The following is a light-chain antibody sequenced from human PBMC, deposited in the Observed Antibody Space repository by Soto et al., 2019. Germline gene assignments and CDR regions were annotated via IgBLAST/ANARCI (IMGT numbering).Light chain of an antibody. CDR2: GAS. Sequence: ESVLTQSPGTLSLSPGERATLSCRASQTVNSGYLAWYQQKPGQAPRLLIYGASSRATGIPDRFSGSGSATDFTLTISRLEPEDFAVYYCQQYGSSPFTFGQGTRLEIK. J-gene: IGKJ2*01. V-gene: IGKV3-20*01. CDR1: QTVNSGY. CDR3: QQYGSSPFT.